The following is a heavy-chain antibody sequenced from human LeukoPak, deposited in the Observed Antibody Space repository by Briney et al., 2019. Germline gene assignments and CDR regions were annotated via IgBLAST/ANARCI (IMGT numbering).Heavy chain of an antibody. Sequence: GGSLRLSCTVSGFTVSSNSMSWVRQAPGKGLEWVSSISSTSTYIYYADSVKGRFTISRDNAKNSLYPQMNSLRVEDTAVYYCARCVDTAMVFFDYWGQGTLVTVSS. CDR1: GFTVSSNS. D-gene: IGHD5-18*01. CDR2: ISSTSTYI. V-gene: IGHV3-21*01. CDR3: ARCVDTAMVFFDY. J-gene: IGHJ4*02.